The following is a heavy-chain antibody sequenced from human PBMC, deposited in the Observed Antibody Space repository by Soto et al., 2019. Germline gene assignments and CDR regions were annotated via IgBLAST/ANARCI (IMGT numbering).Heavy chain of an antibody. J-gene: IGHJ3*02. CDR3: ARGKFYAFDI. CDR2: IDHSGTT. Sequence: PSETLSLTCAVSGVSISIPNWWAWVRQAPGKGLEWIGEIDHSGTTNYNPSLNSRVTISLDRSKNQFSLRLTSVAAADTAVYFCARGKFYAFDIWGQGTMVT. CDR1: GVSISIPNW. V-gene: IGHV4-4*02.